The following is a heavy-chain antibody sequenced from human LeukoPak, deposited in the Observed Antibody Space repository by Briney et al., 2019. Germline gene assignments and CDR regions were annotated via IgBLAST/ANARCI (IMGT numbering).Heavy chain of an antibody. J-gene: IGHJ5*02. CDR3: ARGAYSGTRDWFDP. D-gene: IGHD5-12*01. V-gene: IGHV4-61*02. Sequence: SETLSLTCTVSGGSISSGRYYWSWIRQPAGKGLEWIGRIYTSGSTNYNPSLKSRVTISVDTPKNQFSLKLSSVTAADTAVYYCARGAYSGTRDWFDPWGQGTLVTVSS. CDR1: GGSISSGRYY. CDR2: IYTSGST.